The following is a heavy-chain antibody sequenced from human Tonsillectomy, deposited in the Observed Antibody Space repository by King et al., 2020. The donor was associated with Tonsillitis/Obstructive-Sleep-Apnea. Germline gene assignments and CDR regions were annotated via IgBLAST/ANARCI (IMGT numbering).Heavy chain of an antibody. Sequence: VQLVESGAEVKKPGASGRVSCKASGYTFTGYYMHWVRQAPGQGLEWMGRINPNSGGTNYAQRFQGSVTMTRDTSISTAYMELSRLRSDDTAVYYCARAPGGNSSLFGGYYYYYMDVWGKGTTVTVSS. D-gene: IGHD6-6*01. CDR3: ARAPGGNSSLFGGYYYYYMDV. J-gene: IGHJ6*03. V-gene: IGHV1-2*06. CDR2: INPNSGGT. CDR1: GYTFTGYY.